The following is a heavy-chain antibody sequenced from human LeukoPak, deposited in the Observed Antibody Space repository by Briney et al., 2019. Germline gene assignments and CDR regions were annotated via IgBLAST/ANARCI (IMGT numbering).Heavy chain of an antibody. CDR3: ARAARGHFDY. D-gene: IGHD3-10*01. V-gene: IGHV4-61*09. Sequence: SQSLSLTCTVSGGSISSGSYCWSWIRQPAGEGLEWIGHIYTSGSTNYNPSLKSRVTMSVDTSKNQFSLKLSSVTAADTAVYYCARAARGHFDYWGQGTLVTVSS. CDR2: IYTSGST. CDR1: GGSISSGSYC. J-gene: IGHJ4*02.